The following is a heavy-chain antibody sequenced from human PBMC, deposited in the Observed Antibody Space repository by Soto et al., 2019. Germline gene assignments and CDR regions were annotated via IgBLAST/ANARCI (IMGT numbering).Heavy chain of an antibody. V-gene: IGHV4-31*03. CDR2: IYSRGST. Sequence: QVQLQESGPGLVKPSQTLSLTCTVSGGSISSGGYYWSWIRQHPGKGLQWNGYIYSRGSTYYNPCLKSRGTITVDTSKNQFCLKLSYVTAVDTAVYYCARVKVGKRPRIAAEHVDYWGQGTLVTVSS. D-gene: IGHD6-25*01. J-gene: IGHJ4*02. CDR3: ARVKVGKRPRIAAEHVDY. CDR1: GGSISSGGYY.